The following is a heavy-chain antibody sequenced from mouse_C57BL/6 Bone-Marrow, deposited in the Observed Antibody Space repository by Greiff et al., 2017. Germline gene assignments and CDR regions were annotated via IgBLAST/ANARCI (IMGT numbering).Heavy chain of an antibody. V-gene: IGHV5-17*01. Sequence: VQLQESGGGLVKPGGSLKLSCAASGFTFSDYGMHWVRQAPEKGLEWVAYISSGSSTIYYADTVKGRFTISRDTAKNTLFLQMTSLRSEDTARYYCERKELGWFAYWGQGTLVTVSA. CDR2: ISSGSSTI. D-gene: IGHD4-1*01. J-gene: IGHJ3*01. CDR3: ERKELGWFAY. CDR1: GFTFSDYG.